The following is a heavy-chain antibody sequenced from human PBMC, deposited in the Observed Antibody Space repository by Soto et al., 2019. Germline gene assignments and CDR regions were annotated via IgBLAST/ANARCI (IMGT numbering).Heavy chain of an antibody. CDR2: IYYSGST. V-gene: IGHV4-39*01. CDR1: GGSISSSSYY. J-gene: IGHJ4*02. D-gene: IGHD6-19*01. CDR3: ARQQWLVPDGLTYPDY. Sequence: SETLSLTCTVSGGSISSSSYYWGWIRQPPGKGLEWIGSIYYSGSTYYNPSLKSRVTISVDTSKNQFSLKLSSVTAADTAVYYCARQQWLVPDGLTYPDYWGQGTLVTVSS.